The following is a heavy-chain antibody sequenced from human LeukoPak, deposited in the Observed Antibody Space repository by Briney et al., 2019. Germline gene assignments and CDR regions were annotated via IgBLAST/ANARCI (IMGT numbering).Heavy chain of an antibody. Sequence: ASVKVSCKASGYTFGAYYMYWVRQAPGQGLEWMGWIRPNSGGTNYTQKFQDRVTMTRDTSISTAYMELSRLRSDDTAVYYCARGPHPYYYDGSTYFEYWGQGTLVTVSS. CDR3: ARGPHPYYYDGSTYFEY. CDR1: GYTFGAYY. CDR2: IRPNSGGT. V-gene: IGHV1-2*02. D-gene: IGHD3-22*01. J-gene: IGHJ4*02.